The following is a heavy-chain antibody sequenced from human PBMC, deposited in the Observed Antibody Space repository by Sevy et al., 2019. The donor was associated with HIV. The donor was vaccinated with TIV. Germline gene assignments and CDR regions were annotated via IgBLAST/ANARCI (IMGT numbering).Heavy chain of an antibody. CDR1: GFTFGSYG. V-gene: IGHV3-33*01. J-gene: IGHJ4*02. CDR2: IWYDGSNI. CDR3: ARERTYLFDY. Sequence: GESLKISCVTSGFTFGSYGMHWVRQAPGKGLEWVADIWYDGSNIHYADSVRGRFTISRDNSKNTLFLQMNSLRAEDTAVYYCARERTYLFDYCGQGTLVTVSS.